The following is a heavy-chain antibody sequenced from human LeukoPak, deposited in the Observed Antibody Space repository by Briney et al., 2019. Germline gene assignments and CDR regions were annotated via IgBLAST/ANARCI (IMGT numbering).Heavy chain of an antibody. CDR1: GGSFSGYY. CDR2: INHSGST. J-gene: IGHJ6*03. CDR3: ARVGTSLYYYYMDV. V-gene: IGHV4-34*01. Sequence: TSETLSLTCAVYGGSFSGYYWSWIRQPPGKGLEWIGEINHSGSTNYNPSLKSRVTISVDTSKNQFSLKLSSVTAADTAVYYCARVGTSLYYYYMDVWGKGTTVAVSS. D-gene: IGHD2-2*01.